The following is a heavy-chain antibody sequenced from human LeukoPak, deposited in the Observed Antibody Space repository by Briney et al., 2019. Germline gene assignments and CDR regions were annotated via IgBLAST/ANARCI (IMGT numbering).Heavy chain of an antibody. J-gene: IGHJ4*02. V-gene: IGHV3-21*01. CDR3: ARAQYYDILTGYSAADY. CDR1: GFTFSSYS. D-gene: IGHD3-9*01. Sequence: GGSLRLSSAASGFTFSSYSMNWVRQAPGKGLEWVSSISSSSSYIYYADSVKGRFTISRDNAKNSLYLQMNSLRAEDTAVYYCARAQYYDILTGYSAADYWGQGTLVTVSS. CDR2: ISSSSSYI.